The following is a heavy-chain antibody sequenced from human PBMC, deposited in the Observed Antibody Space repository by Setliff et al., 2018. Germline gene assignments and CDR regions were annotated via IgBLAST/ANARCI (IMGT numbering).Heavy chain of an antibody. Sequence: RASVKVSCKASGYTFTGYYMHWVRQAPGQGLEWMGIINPSGGSTSYAQKFQGRVTMTRDTSTSTVYMELSSLRSEDTAVYYCAKDGAMVRGVIIWTDYWGQGTLVTVSS. J-gene: IGHJ4*02. CDR1: GYTFTGYY. D-gene: IGHD3-10*01. CDR2: INPSGGST. V-gene: IGHV1-46*01. CDR3: AKDGAMVRGVIIWTDY.